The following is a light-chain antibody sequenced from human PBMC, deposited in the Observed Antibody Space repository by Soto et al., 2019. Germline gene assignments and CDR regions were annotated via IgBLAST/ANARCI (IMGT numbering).Light chain of an antibody. V-gene: IGKV3-15*01. J-gene: IGKJ4*01. CDR2: GAS. Sequence: EIVMTQSPATLSVSPGERATLSCRASQSVSSNLAWYQQKPGQAPRLLIYGASPRATGIPARFSGSCSGTEFTLTISSLQSEDFAVYYCQQYNNWPPAFGGGTKVEIK. CDR1: QSVSSN. CDR3: QQYNNWPPA.